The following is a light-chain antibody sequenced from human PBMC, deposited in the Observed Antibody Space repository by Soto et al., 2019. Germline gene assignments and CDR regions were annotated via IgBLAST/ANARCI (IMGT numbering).Light chain of an antibody. Sequence: QSVLAQPPSASGTPGQRVTISCSGSTSNVGSNLASWYQQLPGSAPKLLIYNDYERPSGVPDRFSGSKSSTSASLGISGLRSEDEADYFCAVWDDSLSGVVFGGGTQLTVL. CDR3: AVWDDSLSGVV. CDR2: NDY. CDR1: TSNVGSNL. V-gene: IGLV1-47*02. J-gene: IGLJ2*01.